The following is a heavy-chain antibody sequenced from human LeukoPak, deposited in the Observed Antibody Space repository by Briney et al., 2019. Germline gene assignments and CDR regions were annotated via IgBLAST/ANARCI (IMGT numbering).Heavy chain of an antibody. CDR2: INHSGSA. CDR1: GGSFSGYY. J-gene: IGHJ4*02. CDR3: ASDDTEHTFDY. D-gene: IGHD5-18*01. Sequence: SETLSLTCAVYGGSFSGYYWSWIRQPPGKGLEWIGEINHSGSANYNPSLKSRVTISVDTSKNQLSLKLSSVTAADTAVYYCASDDTEHTFDYWGQGTLVTVSS. V-gene: IGHV4-34*01.